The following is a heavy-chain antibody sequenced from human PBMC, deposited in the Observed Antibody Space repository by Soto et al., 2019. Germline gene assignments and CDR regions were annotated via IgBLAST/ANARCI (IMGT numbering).Heavy chain of an antibody. D-gene: IGHD2-2*01. CDR1: GFTFDDYA. J-gene: IGHJ4*02. CDR2: ISWNSGNI. Sequence: LRHSCAASGFTFDDYAMHWDRQVPGKGLEWVSGISWNSGNIDYVDSVKGRFTISRDNAKNSLYLQMNSPRTEDTALYFCAKDSRYQLPSDRPHGGLDSWGQGTLVTVSS. V-gene: IGHV3-9*01. CDR3: AKDSRYQLPSDRPHGGLDS.